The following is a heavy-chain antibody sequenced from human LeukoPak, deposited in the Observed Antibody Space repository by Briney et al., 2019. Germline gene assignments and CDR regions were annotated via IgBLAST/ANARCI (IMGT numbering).Heavy chain of an antibody. CDR2: IYYSGST. CDR1: GGSICSYY. D-gene: IGHD3-22*01. V-gene: IGHV4-59*01. CDR3: ARVGYYDSSGYKWFDP. Sequence: PSETLSLTCTVSGGSICSYYWSWIRQPPGKGLEWIGYIYYSGSTNYNPSLKSRVTISVDTSKNQFSLKLSSVTAADTAVYYCARVGYYDSSGYKWFDPWGQGTLVTVSS. J-gene: IGHJ5*02.